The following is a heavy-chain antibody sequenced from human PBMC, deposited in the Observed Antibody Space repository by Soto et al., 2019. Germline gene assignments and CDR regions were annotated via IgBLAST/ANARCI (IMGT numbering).Heavy chain of an antibody. CDR2: IDPNSGTA. J-gene: IGHJ4*02. V-gene: IGHV1-69*13. D-gene: IGHD1-26*01. CDR3: ARDGGRHSGGIDY. Sequence: SVKVSCKASGYTFTGYYMHWVRQAPGQGLEWMGWIDPNSGTADYAQKFQGRVTITADESTSTAYMELSSLRSEDTAVYYCARDGGRHSGGIDYWGQGTLVTVSS. CDR1: GYTFTGYY.